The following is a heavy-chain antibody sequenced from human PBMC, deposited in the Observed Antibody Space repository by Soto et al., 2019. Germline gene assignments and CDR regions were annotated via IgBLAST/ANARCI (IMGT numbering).Heavy chain of an antibody. CDR2: IDPSDSYT. V-gene: IGHV5-10-1*01. CDR3: ARPYYYGSGSYPYYYYGMDV. J-gene: IGHJ6*02. D-gene: IGHD3-10*01. Sequence: GEALKSSCKGSGYSFTSYWISWVRQMPGKGLEWMGRIDPSDSYTNYSPSFQGHVTISADKSISTAYLQWSSLKASDTAMYYCARPYYYGSGSYPYYYYGMDVWCQGTTVTVSS. CDR1: GYSFTSYW.